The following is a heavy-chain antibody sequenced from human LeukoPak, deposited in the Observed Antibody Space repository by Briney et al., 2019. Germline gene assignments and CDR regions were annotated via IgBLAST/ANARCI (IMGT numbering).Heavy chain of an antibody. Sequence: PGGSLRLSCAASGFSFSSYNMNWVRQAPGKGLEWVSSISSSFTYIYYTDSVKGRFTISRDNSKNTLYLQMNSLRAEDTAVYYCARDIRYAPGIAAAGSSSVNYWGQGTLVTVSS. CDR2: ISSSFTYI. CDR1: GFSFSSYN. V-gene: IGHV3-21*01. J-gene: IGHJ4*02. D-gene: IGHD6-13*01. CDR3: ARDIRYAPGIAAAGSSSVNY.